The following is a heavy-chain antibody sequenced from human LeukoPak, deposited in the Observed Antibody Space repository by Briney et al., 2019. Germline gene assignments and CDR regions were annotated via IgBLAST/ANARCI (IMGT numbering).Heavy chain of an antibody. CDR2: ISYDGSNK. J-gene: IGHJ3*02. CDR1: GFTFSSYA. CDR3: ARFGSVVVPAAMRGRAFDI. Sequence: PGRSLRLSCAASGFTFSSYAMHWVRQAPGKGLEWVAVISYDGSNKYYADSVKGRFTISRDNSKNTLYLQMNSLRAEDTAVYYCARFGSVVVPAAMRGRAFDIWGQGKMVTVSS. D-gene: IGHD2-2*01. V-gene: IGHV3-30*04.